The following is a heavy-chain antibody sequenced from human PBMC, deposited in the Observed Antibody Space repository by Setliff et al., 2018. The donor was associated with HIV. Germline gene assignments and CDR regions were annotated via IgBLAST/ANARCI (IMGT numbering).Heavy chain of an antibody. D-gene: IGHD2-2*01. CDR2: ISWNADFT. CDR1: GFIFSNYA. CDR3: ARVSGPIAGVPGADNWFDP. J-gene: IGHJ5*02. Sequence: GGSLRLSCAGSGFIFSNYAMYWVRQAPGKGLEWVSGISWNADFTAYAESTKGRFTISRDDSKAIVYLQMNSLNAEEDTAVYYCARVSGPIAGVPGADNWFDPWGQGTLVTVSS. V-gene: IGHV3-9*01.